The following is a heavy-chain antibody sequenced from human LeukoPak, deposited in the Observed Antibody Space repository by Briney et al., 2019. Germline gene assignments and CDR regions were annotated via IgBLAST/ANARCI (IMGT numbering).Heavy chain of an antibody. CDR2: IYSGGTT. CDR1: GFTVTSNY. CDR3: ASKLTSGY. D-gene: IGHD4-17*01. J-gene: IGHJ4*02. V-gene: IGHV3-66*01. Sequence: GGSLRLSCVVSGFTVTSNYMSWVRQAPGKGLEWVSFIYSGGTTNYADSVKGRFTVYRDNSKNTLYLQMNSLRAEDTAVYYCASKLTSGYWGQGTLVTVSS.